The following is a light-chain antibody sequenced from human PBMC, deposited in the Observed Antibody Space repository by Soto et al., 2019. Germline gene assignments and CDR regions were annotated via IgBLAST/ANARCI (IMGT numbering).Light chain of an antibody. Sequence: EIVMTQSPASLSVSPGDGATLSCRASQTVASNLAWYQQKPGQGPRLLIHGASTRAAGVPARFSGSGSGTDFTLTIRSLQSGDFAVYYCQQYHNWPPQYTFGQGTKLQIK. CDR1: QTVASN. J-gene: IGKJ2*01. CDR3: QQYHNWPPQYT. V-gene: IGKV3-15*01. CDR2: GAS.